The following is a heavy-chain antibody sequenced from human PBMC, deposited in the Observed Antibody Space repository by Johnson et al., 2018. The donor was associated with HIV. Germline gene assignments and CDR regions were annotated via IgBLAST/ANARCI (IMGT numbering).Heavy chain of an antibody. CDR3: ARDPVFCACGTFYSNVFAL. V-gene: IGHV3-20*04. Sequence: VQLVESGGGLVQPGGYLTLSCAASGFNFDDYGMSWVRQAPGKGREWVSGINWNGGSTTYADSVRGRFPVSRDNAKSSLYLQMNSLRAEDTALYFCARDPVFCACGTFYSNVFALWGQGTMVTVSS. D-gene: IGHD2-15*01. J-gene: IGHJ3*01. CDR1: GFNFDDYG. CDR2: INWNGGST.